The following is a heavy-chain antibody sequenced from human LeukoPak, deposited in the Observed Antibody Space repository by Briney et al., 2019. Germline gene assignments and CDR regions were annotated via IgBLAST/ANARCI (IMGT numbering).Heavy chain of an antibody. D-gene: IGHD6-19*01. Sequence: PGGSLRLSCAASGFTFDNYDMHWVRQTPGKGLEWVSGISWDSGSINYADSVKGRFTISRDNAKNSLFLQMNSLRTEDTALYYCARDIFSVAGPDLDCWGQGTQVTFSS. CDR1: GFTFDNYD. CDR2: ISWDSGSI. J-gene: IGHJ4*02. V-gene: IGHV3-9*01. CDR3: ARDIFSVAGPDLDC.